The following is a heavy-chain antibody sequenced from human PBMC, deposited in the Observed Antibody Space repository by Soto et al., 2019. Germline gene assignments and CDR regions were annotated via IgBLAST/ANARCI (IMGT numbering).Heavy chain of an antibody. CDR2: IIPILGIA. V-gene: IGHV1-69*08. CDR1: GCTFSSYT. J-gene: IGHJ4*02. Sequence: QVQLVQSGADVKKPGSSVKVSCKASGCTFSSYTISWVRQAPGQGLEWMGRIIPILGIANYAQKFQGRVTITADKSTNTAYMELSSLRSEDTAVYYCAREEYYYGSGAFVDYWGQGTLVTVS. D-gene: IGHD3-10*01. CDR3: AREEYYYGSGAFVDY.